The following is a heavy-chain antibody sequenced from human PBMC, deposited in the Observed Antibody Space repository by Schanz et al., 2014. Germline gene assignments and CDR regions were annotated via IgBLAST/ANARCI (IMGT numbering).Heavy chain of an antibody. CDR2: IGVDGTTT. CDR3: ARGGPAYYFDD. Sequence: EVQLLESGGGLVQPGGSLRLSCAASGFTFSSYAMSWVRQAPGKGLEWVSVIGVDGTTTYYADSVKGRFTISRDNSKNTLYLQMNSLRAEDTAVYYCARGGPAYYFDDWGQGTLLTVSS. J-gene: IGHJ4*02. CDR1: GFTFSSYA. V-gene: IGHV3-23*01.